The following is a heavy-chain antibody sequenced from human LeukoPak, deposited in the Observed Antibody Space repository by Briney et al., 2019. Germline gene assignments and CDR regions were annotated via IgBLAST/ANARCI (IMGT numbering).Heavy chain of an antibody. D-gene: IGHD3-22*01. CDR1: GFTFSSYW. CDR2: IKQDGSEK. Sequence: GGSLRLSCAASGFTFSSYWMSWVRQAPGKGLEWVAIIKQDGSEKYYVDSVKGRFTISRDNAKNSLYLQMNSLRAEDTAVYYCASPPHDSSYGYWGQGTPVTVSS. J-gene: IGHJ4*02. V-gene: IGHV3-7*01. CDR3: ASPPHDSSYGY.